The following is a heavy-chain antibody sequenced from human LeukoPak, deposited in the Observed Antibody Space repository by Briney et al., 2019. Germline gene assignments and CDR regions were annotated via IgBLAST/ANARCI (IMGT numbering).Heavy chain of an antibody. J-gene: IGHJ6*02. CDR2: ISTYNGNT. Sequence: ASVKVSCKASGYTFINYDISWVRQAPGHGPEWMGWISTYNGNTNYALELQGRVTMTTDRSTSTAYMEVRSLRSDDTAVYYCARDGGPPRTFRYNGLDVWGQGTTVTVSS. V-gene: IGHV1-18*01. D-gene: IGHD2-21*01. CDR1: GYTFINYD. CDR3: ARDGGPPRTFRYNGLDV.